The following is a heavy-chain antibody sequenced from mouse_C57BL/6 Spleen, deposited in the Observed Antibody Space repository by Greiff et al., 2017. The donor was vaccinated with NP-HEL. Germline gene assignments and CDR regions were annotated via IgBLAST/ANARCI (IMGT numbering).Heavy chain of an antibody. D-gene: IGHD4-1*01. Sequence: EVKLVESGGGLVQPGGSLSLSCAASGFTFTDYYMSWVRQPPGKALEWLGFIRNKANGYTTEYSASVKGRFTISRDNSQSILYLQMNALRAEDSATYYCARYRVKLALGYFDVWGTGTTVTVSS. V-gene: IGHV7-3*01. CDR3: ARYRVKLALGYFDV. J-gene: IGHJ1*03. CDR1: GFTFTDYY. CDR2: IRNKANGYTT.